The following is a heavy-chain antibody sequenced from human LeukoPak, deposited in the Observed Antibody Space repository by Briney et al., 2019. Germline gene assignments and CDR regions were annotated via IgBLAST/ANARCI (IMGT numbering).Heavy chain of an antibody. J-gene: IGHJ4*02. CDR1: GFTFSSYA. Sequence: PGGSLRLSCAASGFTFSSYAMSWVPQAPGKGLEWVSAISGSGGSTYYADSVKGRFTISRDNSKTTLYLQMNSLRAEDTAVYYCAKVRGSYGGNAYFDYWGEGTLVTVSS. CDR3: AKVRGSYGGNAYFDY. D-gene: IGHD4-23*01. V-gene: IGHV3-23*01. CDR2: ISGSGGST.